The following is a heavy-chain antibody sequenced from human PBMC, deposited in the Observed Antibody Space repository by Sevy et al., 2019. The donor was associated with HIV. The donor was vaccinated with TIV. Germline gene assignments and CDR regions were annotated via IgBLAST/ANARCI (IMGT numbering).Heavy chain of an antibody. Sequence: GGSLRLSCAASGFTFSSYAMHWVRQAPGKGLEWVAVISYDGSNKYYADSVKGRSTISRDNSKNTLYLQMNSLRAEDTAVYYCARTEWELLPFDYWGQGTLVTVSS. CDR2: ISYDGSNK. D-gene: IGHD1-26*01. CDR1: GFTFSSYA. CDR3: ARTEWELLPFDY. V-gene: IGHV3-30-3*01. J-gene: IGHJ4*02.